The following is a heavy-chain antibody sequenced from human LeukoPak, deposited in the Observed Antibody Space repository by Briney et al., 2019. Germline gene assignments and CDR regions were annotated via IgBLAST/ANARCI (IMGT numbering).Heavy chain of an antibody. CDR2: IYYSGST. V-gene: IGHV4-59*01. J-gene: IGHJ5*02. CDR3: ARDGGYYYGSGSYIHNWFDP. D-gene: IGHD3-10*01. CDR1: GGSISSYY. Sequence: SETLSLTCTVSGGSISSYYWSWIRQPPGKGLEWIGYIYYSGSTNYNSSLKSRVTISVDTSKNQFSLKLSSVTAADTAVYYCARDGGYYYGSGSYIHNWFDPWGQGTLVTVSS.